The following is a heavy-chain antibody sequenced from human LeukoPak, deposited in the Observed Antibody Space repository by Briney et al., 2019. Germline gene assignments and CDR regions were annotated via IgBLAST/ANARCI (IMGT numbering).Heavy chain of an antibody. Sequence: PSETLSLTCAVYGGSFTGYYWSWIRQPPGKGLEWIGEINHSGSTNYNPSLKSRVTISVDTSKNQFSLKLSSVTAADTAVYYCARWDGSYYEALCWGQGTLITVSS. V-gene: IGHV4-34*01. CDR1: GGSFTGYY. J-gene: IGHJ4*02. CDR2: INHSGST. CDR3: ARWDGSYYEALC. D-gene: IGHD1-26*01.